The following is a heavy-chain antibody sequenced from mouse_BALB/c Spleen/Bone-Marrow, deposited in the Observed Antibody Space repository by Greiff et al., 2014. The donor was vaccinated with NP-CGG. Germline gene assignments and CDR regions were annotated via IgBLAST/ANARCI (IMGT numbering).Heavy chain of an antibody. Sequence: LVESGVELARPGASVKLSCKASGYAFTSYWMQWVKQRPGQGLEWIGAIYPGDGDTRYTQKFKGKATLTADKSSSTAYMQLSGLAPEDSAVYYCARVFPFDYWGQGTTLTVSS. CDR1: GYAFTSYW. J-gene: IGHJ2*01. CDR2: IYPGDGDT. CDR3: ARVFPFDY. V-gene: IGHV1-87*01.